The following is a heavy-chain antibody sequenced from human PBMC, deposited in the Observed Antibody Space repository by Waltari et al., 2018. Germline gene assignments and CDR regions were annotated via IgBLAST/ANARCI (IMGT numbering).Heavy chain of an antibody. J-gene: IGHJ6*02. CDR1: GFTFSDYW. V-gene: IGHV3-7*02. CDR3: ARLRREYDYDGMDV. Sequence: EVQLVESGGGLVQPGGSLRLSCAASGFTFSDYWMNWVRQAPGKGLEWVANIKQDGSEKYYVDSVKGRFTISRDNTKNSLYLQMNSLRAEDTAVYYCARLRREYDYDGMDVWGQGTTVTVSS. CDR2: IKQDGSEK.